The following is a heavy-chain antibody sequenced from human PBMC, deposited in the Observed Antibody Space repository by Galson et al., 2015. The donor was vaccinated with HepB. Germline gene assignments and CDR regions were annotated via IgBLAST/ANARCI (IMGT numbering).Heavy chain of an antibody. J-gene: IGHJ4*02. CDR2: IYSGGTT. CDR3: AREYSASWYSGLGY. CDR1: GFTFNNAW. V-gene: IGHV3-53*01. D-gene: IGHD5-12*01. Sequence: SLRLSCAASGFTFNNAWMNWVRQAPGKGLEWVSVIYSGGTTYYADSVKGRFTISRDNSKNTLYLQMNSLRAEDTAVYYCAREYSASWYSGLGYWGQGTLVTVSS.